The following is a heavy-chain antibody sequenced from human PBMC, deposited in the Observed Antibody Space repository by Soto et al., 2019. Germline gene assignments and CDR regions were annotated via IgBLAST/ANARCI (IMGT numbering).Heavy chain of an antibody. CDR1: GFTFSNAW. CDR2: IKSKTDGGTT. CDR3: STGLVLLWFGDYGMDV. D-gene: IGHD3-10*01. V-gene: IGHV3-15*01. Sequence: EVQLVESGGGLVKPGGSLRLSCAASGFTFSNAWMSWVRQAPGKGLEWVGRIKSKTDGGTTDYAAPVKGRFTISRDDSKNTLYLQMNSLKTEDSAVYCCSTGLVLLWFGDYGMDVWGQGTTVTVSS. J-gene: IGHJ6*02.